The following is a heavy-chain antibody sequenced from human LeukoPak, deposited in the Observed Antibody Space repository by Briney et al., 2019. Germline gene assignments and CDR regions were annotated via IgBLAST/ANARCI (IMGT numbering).Heavy chain of an antibody. Sequence: GGSLRLSCAASGFTFSSYEMNWVRQAPGKGLEWVSYISTSGSPIYYADSVKGRFTISRDNAKNSLYLQMNSLRAEDTAVYYCARKYCSSTSCLFDYWGQGTPVTVSS. CDR1: GFTFSSYE. J-gene: IGHJ4*02. V-gene: IGHV3-48*03. D-gene: IGHD2-2*01. CDR3: ARKYCSSTSCLFDY. CDR2: ISTSGSPI.